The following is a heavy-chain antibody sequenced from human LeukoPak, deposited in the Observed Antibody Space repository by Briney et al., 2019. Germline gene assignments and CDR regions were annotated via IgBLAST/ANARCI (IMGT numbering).Heavy chain of an antibody. V-gene: IGHV4-34*01. CDR3: ARGPYSDFWSEAALE. J-gene: IGHJ4*02. CDR1: GGSISSYY. D-gene: IGHD3-3*01. CDR2: INRRGST. Sequence: SETLSLTCTVSGGSISSYYWSWIRQPPGKGLEWIGEINRRGSTTYNPSLKSRISISIDMSKSHFSLKLNSVTAADTAVYYCARGPYSDFWSEAALEWGQGTLVTVSS.